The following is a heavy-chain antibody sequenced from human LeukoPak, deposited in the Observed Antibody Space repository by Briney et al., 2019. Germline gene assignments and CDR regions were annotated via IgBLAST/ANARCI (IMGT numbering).Heavy chain of an antibody. J-gene: IGHJ4*02. CDR1: GGSISSSNW. CDR2: IYHSGST. V-gene: IGHV4-4*02. CDR3: ARVQYTSGWLRGYYFDY. Sequence: PSGTLSLTCAVSGGSISSSNWWSWVRQPPGKGLEWIGEIYHSGSTNYNPSLKSRVTISVDTSKNQFSLKLSSVTAADTAVYYCARVQYTSGWLRGYYFDYWGLGTLVTVSS. D-gene: IGHD6-19*01.